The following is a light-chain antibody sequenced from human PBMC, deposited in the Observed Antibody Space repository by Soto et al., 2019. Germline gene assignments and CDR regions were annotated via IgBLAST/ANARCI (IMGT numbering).Light chain of an antibody. J-gene: IGLJ2*01. CDR2: GVN. V-gene: IGLV2-11*01. Sequence: QSALTQPRSVSGSPGKSVTISCTGTSSDVGGYNSVSWHQQHPGKAPKLMIYGVNKRPSGVPDRFSGSKSANTASLTISGLQAEDEADYYCCSYAGSYTLLFGGGTKLTVL. CDR3: CSYAGSYTLL. CDR1: SSDVGGYNS.